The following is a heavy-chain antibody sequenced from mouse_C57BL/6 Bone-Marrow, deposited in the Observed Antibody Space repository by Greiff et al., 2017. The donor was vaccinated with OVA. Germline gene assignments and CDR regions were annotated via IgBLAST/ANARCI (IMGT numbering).Heavy chain of an antibody. Sequence: VQLQQPGAELVMPGASVKLSCKASGYTFTSYWMHWVKQRPGQGLEWIGEIDPSDSYTNYNQKFKGKSTLTVDKSSSTAYMQLSSLTSEDSAVYYCARSSDYPFAYWGQGTLVTVSA. D-gene: IGHD2-4*01. CDR1: GYTFTSYW. V-gene: IGHV1-69*01. CDR3: ARSSDYPFAY. CDR2: IDPSDSYT. J-gene: IGHJ3*01.